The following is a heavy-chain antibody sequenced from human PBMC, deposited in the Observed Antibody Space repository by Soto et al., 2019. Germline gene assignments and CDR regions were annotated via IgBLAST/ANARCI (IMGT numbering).Heavy chain of an antibody. CDR2: IIPIFVTI. CDR3: GRGYCTSPTGEDYYVMDV. D-gene: IGHD2-8*01. J-gene: IGHJ6*02. Sequence: QVQLVQSGAEVKKPGSAVKVSCKTSGGTFREYAISWVRQAPGQGLEWLVGIIPIFVTINYAQNFQGRVTISADKSTSTAYMELRSLRSGDTAVYYCGRGYCTSPTGEDYYVMDVCGQGTTVTVSS. CDR1: GGTFREYA. V-gene: IGHV1-69*06.